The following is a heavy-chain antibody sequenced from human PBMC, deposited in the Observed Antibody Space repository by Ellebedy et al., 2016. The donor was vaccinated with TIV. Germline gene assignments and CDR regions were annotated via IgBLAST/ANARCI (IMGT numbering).Heavy chain of an antibody. J-gene: IGHJ4*02. CDR3: TKFRGFLWFRDFTDS. CDR1: GFTFSNFA. CDR2: ISATGDSI. D-gene: IGHD3-10*01. V-gene: IGHV3-23*01. Sequence: PGGSLRLSCTASGFTFSNFAMGWVRQAPGRGLAWVSAISATGDSIFYAESLECRFTISRDNPKNTLYLQMSSPRVDDTDVYICTKFRGFLWFRDFTDSWGQGTLVTASS.